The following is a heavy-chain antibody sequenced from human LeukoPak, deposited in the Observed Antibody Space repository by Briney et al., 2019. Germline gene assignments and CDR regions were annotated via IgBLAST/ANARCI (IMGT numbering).Heavy chain of an antibody. CDR1: GFTFSSYG. D-gene: IGHD2-15*01. CDR3: AKDWSSVVAFDY. Sequence: PGGSLRLSCAASGFTFSSYGMHWVRQAPGKGLEWVAFIRYDGTNKYYADSVKGRFTISRDNSKNTLYLQMNSLRAEDTAVYYCAKDWSSVVAFDYWGQGTLVTVSS. J-gene: IGHJ4*02. V-gene: IGHV3-30*02. CDR2: IRYDGTNK.